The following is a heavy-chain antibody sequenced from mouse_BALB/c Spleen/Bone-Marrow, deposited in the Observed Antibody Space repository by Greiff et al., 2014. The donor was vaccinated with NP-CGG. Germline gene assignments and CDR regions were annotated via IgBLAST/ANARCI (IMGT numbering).Heavy chain of an antibody. J-gene: IGHJ1*01. D-gene: IGHD1-1*01. Sequence: EVQLQQSGSELVKPGASVKLSCAASGFNIKDTYMHWVKQRPEQGLEWIGRIDPANGDTKYDPKFQGKATITADTSSNTAYLQLSSLTSEDTAVYYCTRPPFYYGSSYWYFDVWGAGTTATVSS. V-gene: IGHV14-3*02. CDR1: GFNIKDTY. CDR2: IDPANGDT. CDR3: TRPPFYYGSSYWYFDV.